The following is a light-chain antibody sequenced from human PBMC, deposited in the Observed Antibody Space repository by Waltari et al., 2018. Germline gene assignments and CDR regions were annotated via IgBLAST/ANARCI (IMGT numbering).Light chain of an antibody. Sequence: DLVMTQTPVSLSVTPGQSASISRKSSQSLLYTAEKTYFYWYVQKAGQPPQLLIYEISKRFSGVPDRFSGSGSGTDFTLKISRVEAEDVGVYYCMQTKQFPWTLGQGTKVEVK. CDR3: MQTKQFPWT. CDR2: EIS. V-gene: IGKV2D-29*01. J-gene: IGKJ1*01. CDR1: QSLLYTAEKTY.